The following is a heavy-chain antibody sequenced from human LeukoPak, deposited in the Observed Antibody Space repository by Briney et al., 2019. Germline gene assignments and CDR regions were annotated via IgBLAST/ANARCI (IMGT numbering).Heavy chain of an antibody. CDR2: IYYSGST. J-gene: IGHJ4*02. Sequence: PSETLSLTCTVSGGSISSSSYYWGWIRQPSGKGLEWIGSIYYSGSTYYNPSLKSRVTISVDTSKNQFSLKLSSVTAADTAVYYCARRGGLSGVDYWGQGTLVTVSS. V-gene: IGHV4-39*01. CDR3: ARRGGLSGVDY. D-gene: IGHD4-23*01. CDR1: GGSISSSSYY.